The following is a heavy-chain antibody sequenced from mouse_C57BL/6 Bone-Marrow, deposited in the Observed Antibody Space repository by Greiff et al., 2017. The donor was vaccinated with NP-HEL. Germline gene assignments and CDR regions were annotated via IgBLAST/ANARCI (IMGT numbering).Heavy chain of an antibody. CDR3: ARDYCEGGYFDY. V-gene: IGHV1-72*01. CDR1: GYTFTNYW. D-gene: IGHD1-1*01. Sequence: QVQLQQPGAELVKPGASVKLSCKASGYTFTNYWMHWVKQRPGRGLEWIGRIDPNSGGTKYNEKFKSKATLTVDKPSSTAYMQLSSLTSEDSAVFCGARDYCEGGYFDYWGQGTTLTVSS. CDR2: IDPNSGGT. J-gene: IGHJ2*01.